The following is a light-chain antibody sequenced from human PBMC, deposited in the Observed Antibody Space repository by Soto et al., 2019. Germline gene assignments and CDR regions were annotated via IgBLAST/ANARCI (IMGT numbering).Light chain of an antibody. CDR3: QKYNNWPPWT. CDR1: QSVSGD. CDR2: AAS. Sequence: ETVMTQSPATLSVSPGERATLSCRASQSVSGDLAWYQQKPGQAPRLLIFAASTRATGIPARFSGSGSGTEFTLTISRLQSEDFAVYYCQKYNNWPPWTFGQGTKVDIK. J-gene: IGKJ1*01. V-gene: IGKV3-15*01.